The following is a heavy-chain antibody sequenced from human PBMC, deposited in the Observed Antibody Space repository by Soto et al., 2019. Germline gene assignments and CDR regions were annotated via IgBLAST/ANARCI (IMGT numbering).Heavy chain of an antibody. J-gene: IGHJ4*02. Sequence: SETLSLTCTVSGGSISSSNYYWGWIRQPPGKGLEWIGSIYYSGSTYYNPSLKSRVTISVDTSKNQFSLKLHSVTAADTAVYYCVDDSSGYSDYWGQGTLVT. V-gene: IGHV4-39*01. CDR3: VDDSSGYSDY. CDR1: GGSISSSNYY. D-gene: IGHD3-22*01. CDR2: IYYSGST.